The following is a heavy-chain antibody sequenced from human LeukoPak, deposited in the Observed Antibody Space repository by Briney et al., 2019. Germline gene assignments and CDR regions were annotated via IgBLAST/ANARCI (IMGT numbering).Heavy chain of an antibody. J-gene: IGHJ4*02. V-gene: IGHV3-66*01. CDR2: IYSGGST. Sequence: PGMSLRLSCAASGFTVSSNYMSWVRQAPGKGLEWVSVIYSGGSTYYADSVKGRFTISRDNSKNTLYLQMNSLRAEDTAVYYCARVDYGDYGFDYWGQGTLVTVSS. CDR1: GFTVSSNY. CDR3: ARVDYGDYGFDY. D-gene: IGHD4-17*01.